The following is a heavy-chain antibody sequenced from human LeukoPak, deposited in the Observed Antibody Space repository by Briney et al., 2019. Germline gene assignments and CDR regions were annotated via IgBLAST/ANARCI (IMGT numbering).Heavy chain of an antibody. Sequence: SETLSLTCTVSGGSVSSYYWSWIRQPPGKGLEWIGYIYYSGSTNYNPSLKSRVTISVDTSKNQFSLKLSSVTAADTAVYYCASTKGPLRYFDWFAPFDYWGQGTLVTVSS. V-gene: IGHV4-59*08. CDR1: GGSVSSYY. CDR2: IYYSGST. CDR3: ASTKGPLRYFDWFAPFDY. D-gene: IGHD3-9*01. J-gene: IGHJ4*02.